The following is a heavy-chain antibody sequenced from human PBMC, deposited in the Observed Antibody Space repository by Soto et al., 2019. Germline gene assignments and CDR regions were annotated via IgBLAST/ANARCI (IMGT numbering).Heavy chain of an antibody. V-gene: IGHV1-8*01. J-gene: IGHJ4*02. CDR3: ARGKLATLTDF. CDR2: MNPNTGNT. CDR1: GYTFVDYD. Sequence: APVKVSCKASGYTFVDYDINWVRQAPGQGLEWMGWMNPNTGNTRYAQEFQGRFTMTRDTSTSTVFMELSSLRSADTAVYYCARGKLATLTDFWGQGSLVTVSS. D-gene: IGHD5-12*01.